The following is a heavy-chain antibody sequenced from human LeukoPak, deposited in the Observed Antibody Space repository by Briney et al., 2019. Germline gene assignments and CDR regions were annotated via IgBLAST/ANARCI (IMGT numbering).Heavy chain of an antibody. V-gene: IGHV1-46*01. Sequence: GASVKVSCKASGYTFTSYHMHWVRQAPGQGLEWMGLINPSGASTSYAQKFQDRVTMTRDTSTSTVYMELSSLRSEDTAVYYCAKDSNRYFDWTGGYFDYWGQGTLVTVSS. CDR2: INPSGAST. CDR1: GYTFTSYH. J-gene: IGHJ4*02. D-gene: IGHD3-9*01. CDR3: AKDSNRYFDWTGGYFDY.